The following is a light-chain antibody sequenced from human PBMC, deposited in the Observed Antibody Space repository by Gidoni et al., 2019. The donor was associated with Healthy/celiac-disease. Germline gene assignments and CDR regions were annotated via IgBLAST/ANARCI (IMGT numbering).Light chain of an antibody. CDR1: HGISSY. CDR2: AAS. J-gene: IGKJ3*01. V-gene: IGKV1-9*01. CDR3: QQLNSYPLFT. Sequence: DIQLTQSPSFLSASVGDRVTITCPAIHGISSYLAWYQQKPGKSPKLLIYAASTLQSGVPARFSGSGSGTEFTLTISSLQPEDFATYYCQQLNSYPLFTFGPGTKVDIK.